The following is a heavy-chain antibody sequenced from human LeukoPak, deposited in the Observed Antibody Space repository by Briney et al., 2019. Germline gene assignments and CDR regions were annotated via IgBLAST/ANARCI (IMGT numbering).Heavy chain of an antibody. V-gene: IGHV3-23*01. D-gene: IGHD6-13*01. CDR3: AKDRSLSGAAGPPDY. J-gene: IGHJ4*02. Sequence: GGSLRLSCAASGFTFSNYAMSWVRQAPGKGLEWVSAISGSGGSTYYADSVKGRFTISRDNSKNTLYLQMNSLRAEDTAVYYCAKDRSLSGAAGPPDYWGQGTLVTVSS. CDR1: GFTFSNYA. CDR2: ISGSGGST.